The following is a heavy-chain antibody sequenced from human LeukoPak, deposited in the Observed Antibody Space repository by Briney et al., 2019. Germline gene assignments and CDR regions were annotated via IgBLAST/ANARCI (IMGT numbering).Heavy chain of an antibody. V-gene: IGHV4-38-2*01. J-gene: IGHJ4*02. Sequence: PGGSLRLSCAASGFTFSGYPIHWVRQPPGKGLEWIGSVSHSGSINYDPSLKNRVTISVDTSKNQFSLKLSSVTAADTAVYYCWAIVTTIKLDFWGQGTLVTVSS. CDR2: VSHSGSI. CDR1: GFTFSGYP. D-gene: IGHD5-12*01. CDR3: WAIVTTIKLDF.